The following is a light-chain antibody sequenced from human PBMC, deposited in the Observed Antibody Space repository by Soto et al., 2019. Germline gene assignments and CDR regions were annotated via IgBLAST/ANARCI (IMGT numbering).Light chain of an antibody. CDR3: QQYGSSPKT. V-gene: IGKV3-20*01. J-gene: IGKJ1*01. Sequence: EIVLTQSPGTLSLSPGERATLSCRASQSVSSSYLAWYQQKPGQAPRLLIYGASSRATGIPDRFSGSGSGTDSTLNISRLETEYVEVYYCQQYGSSPKTFGQGPKVDIK. CDR1: QSVSSSY. CDR2: GAS.